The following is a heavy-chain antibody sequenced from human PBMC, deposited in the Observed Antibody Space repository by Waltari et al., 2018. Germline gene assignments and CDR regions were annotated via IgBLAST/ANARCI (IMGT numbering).Heavy chain of an antibody. J-gene: IGHJ4*02. V-gene: IGHV3-33*05. CDR3: AREFSSSSGRVFDS. CDR2: ILADGPNK. CDR1: GFTFSSYG. D-gene: IGHD6-6*01. Sequence: QVQLVESGGGVVQPGRSLRLSCAAYGFTFSSYGMPWASKAPGKGLDWVAVILADGPNKYYADSVKGRFTISRDNSKNTLYLQMNSLRAEDTAVYYCAREFSSSSGRVFDSWGQGTLVTVSS.